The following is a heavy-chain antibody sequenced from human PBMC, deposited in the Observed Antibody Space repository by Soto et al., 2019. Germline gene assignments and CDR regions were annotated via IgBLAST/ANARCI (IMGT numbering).Heavy chain of an antibody. V-gene: IGHV3-66*01. J-gene: IGHJ4*02. D-gene: IGHD6-13*01. CDR1: GFTVSSNY. Sequence: GGSLRLSCAASGFTVSSNYMSWVRQAPGKGLEWDSVIYSGGSTYYADSVKGRFTISRDNSKNTLYRQMNSLRAEDTAVYYCARVPAYSSREFDYWGQGTLVTVSS. CDR3: ARVPAYSSREFDY. CDR2: IYSGGST.